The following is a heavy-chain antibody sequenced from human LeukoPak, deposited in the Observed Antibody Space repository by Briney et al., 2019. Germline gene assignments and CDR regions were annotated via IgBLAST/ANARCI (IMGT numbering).Heavy chain of an antibody. CDR3: AREEVSGPFLY. Sequence: SQTLSLTCTVSGGSVSRGYYYWSWIRQPAGERLEWIGRIYTDGSIYYNPSLKSRVTISLDTSQNHFSLKLTSVTAADTAVYYCAREEVSGPFLYWGQGTLVTVSS. V-gene: IGHV4-61*02. D-gene: IGHD5/OR15-5a*01. CDR2: IYTDGSI. CDR1: GGSVSRGYYY. J-gene: IGHJ4*02.